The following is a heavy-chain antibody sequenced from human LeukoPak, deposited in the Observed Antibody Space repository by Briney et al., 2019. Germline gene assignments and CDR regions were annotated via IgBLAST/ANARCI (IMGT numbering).Heavy chain of an antibody. CDR3: ARAPGRYDFWSGYYPNSGYFDY. CDR2: INHSGST. V-gene: IGHV4-34*01. D-gene: IGHD3-3*01. Sequence: SETLSLTCAVYGWSFSGYYWSWIRQPPGKGLEWIGEINHSGSTNYNPSLKSRVTISVDTSKNQFSLKLSSVTAADTAVYYCARAPGRYDFWSGYYPNSGYFDYWGQGTLVTVSS. CDR1: GWSFSGYY. J-gene: IGHJ4*02.